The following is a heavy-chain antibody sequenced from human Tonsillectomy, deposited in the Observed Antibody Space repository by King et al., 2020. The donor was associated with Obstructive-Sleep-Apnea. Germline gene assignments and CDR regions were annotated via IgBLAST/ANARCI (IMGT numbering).Heavy chain of an antibody. CDR1: GYSFTSYW. D-gene: IGHD2-21*02. J-gene: IGHJ4*02. CDR3: AISMGAYCGGDCYVYFDY. V-gene: IGHV5-51*01. CDR2: IYPGDSDT. Sequence: VQLVESGAEVKKPGESLKISCKGSGYSFTSYWIGWVRQMPGKGLEWVGIIYPGDSDTRYSPSFQGQVTISADKSISTAYLQWSSLKASDTAMYYCAISMGAYCGGDCYVYFDYWGQGTLVTVSS.